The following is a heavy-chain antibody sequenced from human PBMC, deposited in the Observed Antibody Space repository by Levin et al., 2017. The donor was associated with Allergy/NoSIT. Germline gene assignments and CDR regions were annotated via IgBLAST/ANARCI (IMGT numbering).Heavy chain of an antibody. V-gene: IGHV4-39*01. D-gene: IGHD3-9*01. Sequence: SETLSLTCTVSGGSISSSSYYWGWIRQPPGKGLEWIGSIYYSGSTYYNPSLKSRVTISVDTSKNQFSLKLSSVTAADTAVYYCARLGPRSVLRYFDWPPGGIDYWGQGTLVTVSS. CDR2: IYYSGST. J-gene: IGHJ4*02. CDR1: GGSISSSSYY. CDR3: ARLGPRSVLRYFDWPPGGIDY.